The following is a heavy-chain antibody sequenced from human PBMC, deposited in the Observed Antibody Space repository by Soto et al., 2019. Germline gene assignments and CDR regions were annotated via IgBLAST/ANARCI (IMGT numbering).Heavy chain of an antibody. J-gene: IGHJ6*02. CDR1: GGTFSSYA. V-gene: IGHV1-69*13. D-gene: IGHD6-13*01. CDR3: ASKQGIAAAGRYGMEV. CDR2: IIPIFGTA. Sequence: SVKVSCKASGGTFSSYAISWVRQAPGQGLEWMGGIIPIFGTANYAQKFQGRVTITADESTSTAYMELSSLRSEDTAVYYCASKQGIAAAGRYGMEVWGQGTSVTVSS.